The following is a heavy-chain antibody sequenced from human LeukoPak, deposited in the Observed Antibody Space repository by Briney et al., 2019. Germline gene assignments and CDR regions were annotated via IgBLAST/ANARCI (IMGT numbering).Heavy chain of an antibody. V-gene: IGHV4-59*01. J-gene: IGHJ4*02. CDR3: ARGVDLPSLFDF. CDR2: IYYGGRT. Sequence: SETLSLTCTVSGGSMSSYYWSWFRQPPGRGRDGIGYIYYGGRTNYNPSLKSRVTISVDTSKNQFSLKANSVTAADTAVYFCARGVDLPSLFDFWGQGTLVTVSS. CDR1: GGSMSSYY. D-gene: IGHD2-2*01.